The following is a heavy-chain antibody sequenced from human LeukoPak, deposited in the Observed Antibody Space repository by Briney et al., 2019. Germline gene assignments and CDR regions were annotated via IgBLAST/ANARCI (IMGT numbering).Heavy chain of an antibody. V-gene: IGHV3-30*04. CDR2: ISYDGHYK. Sequence: GRSLRLSCAPSGFSFSDYSMHWGRQAPGKGREWVAFISYDGHYKYYADSVNGRFTISRDNSKNTLYLQMNRLRPEDTAVYLCARDQQVGGNYYYLDYWGQGTLVTVSS. D-gene: IGHD3-10*01. J-gene: IGHJ4*02. CDR3: ARDQQVGGNYYYLDY. CDR1: GFSFSDYS.